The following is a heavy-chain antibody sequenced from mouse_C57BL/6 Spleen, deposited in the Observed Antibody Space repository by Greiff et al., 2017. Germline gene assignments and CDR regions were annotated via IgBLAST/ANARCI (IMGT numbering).Heavy chain of an antibody. Sequence: VQLQQSGPGLVKPSQSLSLTCSVTGYSITSGYYWNWIRQFPGNKLEWMGYISYDGSNNYNPSLKNRISITRDTSKNQFFLKLNSVTTEDTATYDCARGYSNMYYFDYWGQGTTLTVSS. CDR3: ARGYSNMYYFDY. V-gene: IGHV3-6*01. D-gene: IGHD2-5*01. J-gene: IGHJ2*01. CDR2: ISYDGSN. CDR1: GYSITSGYY.